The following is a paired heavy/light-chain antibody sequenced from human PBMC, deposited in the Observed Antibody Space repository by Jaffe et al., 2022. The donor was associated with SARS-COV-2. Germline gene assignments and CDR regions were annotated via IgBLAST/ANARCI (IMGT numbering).Heavy chain of an antibody. V-gene: IGHV3-64*07. J-gene: IGHJ3*02. CDR1: GFTFRSYP. Sequence: EVQLVESGGGVVQPGGSLRLSCVASGFTFRSYPIHWVRQAPGKGLEYVSSISSNGISKYYADSVKGRFSISRDNSKNTLYLQMGSLRAEDTAMYYCARGPFNWPFDIWGQGTMVTVSS. CDR3: ARGPFNWPFDI. D-gene: IGHD1-20*01. CDR2: ISSNGISK.
Light chain of an antibody. CDR1: QSVSISY. Sequence: EIVLTQSPGTLSLSPGERATLSCRASQSVSISYLAWYQHKPGQAPRLLIYGASSRATGIPDRFSGSGSGTDFTLTISRLEPEDFAVYYCQQYSSSFALTFGGGTKVEIK. V-gene: IGKV3-20*01. J-gene: IGKJ4*01. CDR2: GAS. CDR3: QQYSSSFALT.